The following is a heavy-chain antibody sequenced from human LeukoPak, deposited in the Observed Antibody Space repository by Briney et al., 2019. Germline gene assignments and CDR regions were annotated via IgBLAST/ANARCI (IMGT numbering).Heavy chain of an antibody. CDR2: MYSSGKT. D-gene: IGHD7-27*01. J-gene: IGHJ4*02. V-gene: IGHV4-4*07. Sequence: SETLSLTCSVSGGSISSNYWSWIRQPAGERLEWIGRMYSSGKTNYNPSLKSRVTMSVDTSKNQLSLKVTSVTAADTAVYYCASNTGTVFDYWGQGALVTVSS. CDR1: GGSISSNY. CDR3: ASNTGTVFDY.